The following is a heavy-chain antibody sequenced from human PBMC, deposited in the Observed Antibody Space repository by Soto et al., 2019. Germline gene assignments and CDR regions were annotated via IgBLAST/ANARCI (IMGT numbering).Heavy chain of an antibody. J-gene: IGHJ4*02. CDR2: IYWDDDK. V-gene: IGHV2-5*02. CDR3: AHSQTPYCSGGSCYSSPFDY. CDR1: GFSLSTSGVG. D-gene: IGHD2-15*01. Sequence: QITLKESGPTLVKPTQTLTLTCTFSGFSLSTSGVGVGWIRQPPGKALEWLALIYWDDDKRYSPSLKSRLTITKDTSKTLVVHTMNNMDPVNTATYYCAHSQTPYCSGGSCYSSPFDYWGQGTLVTVSS.